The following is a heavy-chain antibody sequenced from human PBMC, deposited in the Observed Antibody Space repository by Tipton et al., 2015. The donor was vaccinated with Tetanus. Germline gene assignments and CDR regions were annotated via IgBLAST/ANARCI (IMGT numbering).Heavy chain of an antibody. Sequence: TLSLTCSVSGSSMSSYYWSWIRQTPGKRLEWIGYITYSARTKYNPSLTSRVTLSLEASKNEFSLRLSSVTAADTGVYYCARGVTDGYNRRFDYWGQGTVVAVSP. J-gene: IGHJ4*02. CDR2: ITYSART. D-gene: IGHD5-24*01. CDR3: ARGVTDGYNRRFDY. CDR1: GSSMSSYY. V-gene: IGHV4-59*01.